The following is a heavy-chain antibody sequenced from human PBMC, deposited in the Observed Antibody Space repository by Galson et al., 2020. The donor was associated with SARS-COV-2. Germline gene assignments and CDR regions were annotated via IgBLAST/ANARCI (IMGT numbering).Heavy chain of an antibody. CDR1: GGSISSGSYY. V-gene: IGHV4-61*02. CDR2: VYTSGST. D-gene: IGHD5-18*01. CDR3: ARGYTYGNDY. Sequence: SETLSLTCTVSGGSISSGSYYWSWIRQPAGKGLECIGRVYTSGSTNYNPSLKSRVTISVDTSKNQFSLKLSSVTAADTAVYYCARGYTYGNDYWGQGTLVTVSS. J-gene: IGHJ4*02.